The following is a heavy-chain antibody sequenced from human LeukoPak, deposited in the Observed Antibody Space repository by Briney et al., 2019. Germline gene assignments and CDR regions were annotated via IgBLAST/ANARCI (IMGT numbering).Heavy chain of an antibody. CDR3: AKDRYEQQLIFDY. CDR1: GFTFSSYG. D-gene: IGHD6-13*01. CDR2: ISYDGSNK. J-gene: IGHJ4*02. V-gene: IGHV3-30*18. Sequence: PGRSLRLSYAASGFTFSSYGMHWVRPAPGKGLEWVAVISYDGSNKYYADSVKGRFTISRDNSKNTLYLQMNSLRAEDTAVYYCAKDRYEQQLIFDYWGQGTLVTVSS.